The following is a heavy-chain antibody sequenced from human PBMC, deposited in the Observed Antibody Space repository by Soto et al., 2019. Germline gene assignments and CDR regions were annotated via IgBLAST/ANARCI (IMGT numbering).Heavy chain of an antibody. Sequence: SETLSLTCAVSGASVTSDDYYWSWIRQPPGKGLEWIGYIYHSGSTYYNPSLKSRVSISIDTSQNQFSLKLTSLTAADTAVYYCARDPIFYYASSGYGGSYFNYWGQGSRVTVSS. CDR1: GASVTSDDYY. CDR2: IYHSGST. V-gene: IGHV4-30-4*01. CDR3: ARDPIFYYASSGYGGSYFNY. D-gene: IGHD3-22*01. J-gene: IGHJ4*02.